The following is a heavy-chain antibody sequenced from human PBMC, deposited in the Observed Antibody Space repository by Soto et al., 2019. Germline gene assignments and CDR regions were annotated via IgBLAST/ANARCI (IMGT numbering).Heavy chain of an antibody. J-gene: IGHJ6*02. D-gene: IGHD6-6*01. CDR3: ARGGSSSDNGMDV. CDR2: ISSGSITI. CDR1: GFTFSSYG. V-gene: IGHV3-48*02. Sequence: PGGSLRLSCAASGFTFSSYGMNWVRQAPGKGLEWVSYISSGSITIYYADSVKGRFTISRDNAKNSLYLQMNSLRDEDTAVYYCARGGSSSDNGMDVWGQGTTVTVSS.